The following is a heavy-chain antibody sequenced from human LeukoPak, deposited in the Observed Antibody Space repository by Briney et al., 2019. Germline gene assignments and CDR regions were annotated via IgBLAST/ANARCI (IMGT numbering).Heavy chain of an antibody. CDR1: GFTFSSYG. Sequence: PGGSLRLSCAASGFTFSSYGMHWVRQAPGKGLEWVAVIWYDGSNKYYADSVKGRFTISRDSSKNTLYLQMNSLRAEDTAVYYCARDSRGFDPWGQGTLVTVSS. CDR2: IWYDGSNK. J-gene: IGHJ5*02. V-gene: IGHV3-33*01. CDR3: ARDSRGFDP.